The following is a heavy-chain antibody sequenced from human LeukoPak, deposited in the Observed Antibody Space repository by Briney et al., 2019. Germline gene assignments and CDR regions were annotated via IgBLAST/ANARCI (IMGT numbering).Heavy chain of an antibody. V-gene: IGHV1-8*01. CDR3: ARARSSGWYHDAFDV. CDR1: GYTFTSYD. CDR2: MNPNSGNT. Sequence: ASVKVSCKASGYTFTSYDINWVRQAPGQGLEWMGWMNPNSGNTGYAQKFQGRVTMTRNTSISTAYMELSSLRSEDTAVYYCARARSSGWYHDAFDVWGQGTMVTVSS. D-gene: IGHD6-19*01. J-gene: IGHJ3*01.